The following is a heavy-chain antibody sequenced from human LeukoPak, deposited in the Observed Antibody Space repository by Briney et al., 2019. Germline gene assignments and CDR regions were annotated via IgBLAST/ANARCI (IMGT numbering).Heavy chain of an antibody. D-gene: IGHD4-11*01. CDR3: AKKGDYKNYDY. CDR2: IWFDGSNK. CDR1: GFTFNSYG. J-gene: IGHJ4*02. V-gene: IGHV3-33*06. Sequence: PGGSLRLSCAASGFTFNSYGMHWVRQAPGKGLEWVSLIWFDGSNKFYGDSVKGRFTISRDNSKNTVYLQMDNLRAEDTAMYFCAKKGDYKNYDYWGQGALVIVSS.